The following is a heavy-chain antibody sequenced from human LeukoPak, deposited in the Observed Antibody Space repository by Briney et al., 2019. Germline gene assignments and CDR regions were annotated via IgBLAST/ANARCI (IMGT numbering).Heavy chain of an antibody. V-gene: IGHV1-69*13. CDR1: GYTFTSYD. CDR2: IIPIFGTA. D-gene: IGHD6-13*01. J-gene: IGHJ4*02. CDR3: ARSRIAAAGLLFDY. Sequence: GASVKVSCKASGYTFTSYDINWVRQATGQGLEWMGGIIPIFGTANYAQKFQGRVTITADESTSTAYMELSSLRSEDTAVYYCARSRIAAAGLLFDYWGQGTLVTVSS.